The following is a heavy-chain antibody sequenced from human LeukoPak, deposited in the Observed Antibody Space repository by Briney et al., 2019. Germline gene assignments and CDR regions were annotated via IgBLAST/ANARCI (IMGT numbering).Heavy chain of an antibody. Sequence: PPETLSLTCAVYGGSFSGYYWSWIRQPPGKGLEWIGEINHSGSTNYNPSLKSRVTISVDTSKNQFSLKLSSVTAADTAVYYCARQRRALYYYGSSGQFLFDYWGQGTLVTVSS. J-gene: IGHJ4*02. D-gene: IGHD3-22*01. CDR1: GGSFSGYY. CDR2: INHSGST. CDR3: ARQRRALYYYGSSGQFLFDY. V-gene: IGHV4-34*01.